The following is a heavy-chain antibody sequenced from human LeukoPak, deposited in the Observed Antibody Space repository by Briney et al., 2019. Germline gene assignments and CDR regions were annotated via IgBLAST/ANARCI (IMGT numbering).Heavy chain of an antibody. Sequence: GGSLRLSCAASGFTVSSNYMSWVRQAPGKGLEWVSVIYSGGSTYYADSVKGRFTISRDNSKNTLYLQMNSLRAEDTAVYYCARHYYYDSTGLWGQGTMVTVSS. CDR1: GFTVSSNY. CDR3: ARHYYYDSTGL. V-gene: IGHV3-53*01. D-gene: IGHD3-22*01. CDR2: IYSGGST. J-gene: IGHJ3*01.